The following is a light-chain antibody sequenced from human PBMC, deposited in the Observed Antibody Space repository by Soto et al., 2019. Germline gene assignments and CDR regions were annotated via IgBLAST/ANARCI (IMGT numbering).Light chain of an antibody. CDR3: CSYAGSNYV. V-gene: IGLV2-23*01. J-gene: IGLJ1*01. CDR2: EGS. Sequence: QSALTQPASVSGSPGQSITISCTGTSSDVASYNLVSWYQQHPGKAPKLMIYEGSKRPSGVSNRFSGSKSGNTASLTISGLQAEDEADYYCCSYAGSNYVFGTGTKVTVL. CDR1: SSDVASYNL.